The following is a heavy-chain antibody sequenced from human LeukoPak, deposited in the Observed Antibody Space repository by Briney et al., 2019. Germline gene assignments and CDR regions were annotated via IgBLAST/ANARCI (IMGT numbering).Heavy chain of an antibody. CDR1: GFTFSNYS. CDR2: ISSSSSYI. D-gene: IGHD3-22*01. J-gene: IGHJ4*02. Sequence: GGSLRLSCAASGFTFSNYSMTWVRQAPAKGLEWVSSISSSSSYIYYADSVKGRFTISRDNAKNSLYLQMNSLRAEDTAVYYCVAHDYYDSSGSVNYWGQGTLVTVSS. CDR3: VAHDYYDSSGSVNY. V-gene: IGHV3-21*01.